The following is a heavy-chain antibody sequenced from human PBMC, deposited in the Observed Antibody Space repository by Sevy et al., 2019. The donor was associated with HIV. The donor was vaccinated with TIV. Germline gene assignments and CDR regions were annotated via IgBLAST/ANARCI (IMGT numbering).Heavy chain of an antibody. J-gene: IGHJ5*02. D-gene: IGHD4-4*01. V-gene: IGHV4-59*13. CDR1: GGSISSYY. CDR2: IYYSGST. Sequence: SETLSLTCTVSGGSISSYYWSWIRQPPGKELEWIGYIYYSGSTNYNPSLKSRVTISVDTSKNQFSLKLSSVTAADTAVYYCARGLTVTTTWGQGTLVTVSS. CDR3: ARGLTVTTT.